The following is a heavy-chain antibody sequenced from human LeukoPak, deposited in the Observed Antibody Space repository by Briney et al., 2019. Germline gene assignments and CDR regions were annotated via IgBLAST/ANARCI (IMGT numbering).Heavy chain of an antibody. V-gene: IGHV3-23*01. D-gene: IGHD4-17*01. Sequence: GGSLRLSCAASGFTFSSYAMNWVRQAPGKGLEWVSSISGSGGIPYYADSVKGRFTISRDNSKNTLYLQMNSLRAEDTAVYYCSKGTRDNYGDYVDSWGQGALVIVSS. CDR2: ISGSGGIP. CDR1: GFTFSSYA. CDR3: SKGTRDNYGDYVDS. J-gene: IGHJ4*02.